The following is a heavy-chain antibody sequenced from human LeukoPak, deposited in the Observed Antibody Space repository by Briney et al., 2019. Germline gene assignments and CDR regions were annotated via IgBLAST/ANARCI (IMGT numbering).Heavy chain of an antibody. CDR1: GFTVSSNY. V-gene: IGHV3-66*02. CDR2: IYSGGST. CDR3: ARDPESQYYYGSGSSNPGGY. D-gene: IGHD3-10*01. J-gene: IGHJ4*02. Sequence: GGSLRLSCAASGFTVSSNYMSWVRQAPGKGLEWVSVIYSGGSTYYADSVKGRFTISRDNSKNTLYLQMNSLRAEDTAVYYCARDPESQYYYGSGSSNPGGYRGQGTLVTVSS.